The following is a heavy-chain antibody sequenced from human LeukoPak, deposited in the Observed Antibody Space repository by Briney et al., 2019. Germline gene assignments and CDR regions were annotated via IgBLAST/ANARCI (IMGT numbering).Heavy chain of an antibody. CDR1: GFAFSFSA. J-gene: IGHJ3*02. CDR2: FNANSVAS. V-gene: IGHV3-23*01. Sequence: GGSLRLSCAAAGFAFSFSAMSWLRPPPGKGLELGSTFNANSVASSYAASVRGRLPVSRDNTKNSVFLQMTSLRADDAAVYFCAPSGAYEISWAFNIWGQGTMVAVSS. D-gene: IGHD3-9*01. CDR3: APSGAYEISWAFNI.